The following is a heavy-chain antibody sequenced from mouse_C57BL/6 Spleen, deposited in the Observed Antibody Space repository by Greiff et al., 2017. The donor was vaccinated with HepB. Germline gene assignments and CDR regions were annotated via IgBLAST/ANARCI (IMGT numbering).Heavy chain of an antibody. V-gene: IGHV2-5*01. CDR3: AKPFYYGYDVNAMDY. CDR2: IWRGGST. Sequence: QVQLQQSGPGLVQPSQSLSITCTVSGFSLTSYGVHWVRQSPGKGLEWLGVIWRGGSTDYNAAFMSRLSITKDNSKSQVFFKMNSLQADDTAIYYCAKPFYYGYDVNAMDYWGQGTSVTVSS. D-gene: IGHD2-2*01. J-gene: IGHJ4*01. CDR1: GFSLTSYG.